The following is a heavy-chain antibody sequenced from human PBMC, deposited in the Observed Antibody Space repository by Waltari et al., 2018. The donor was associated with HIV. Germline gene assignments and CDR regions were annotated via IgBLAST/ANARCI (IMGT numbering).Heavy chain of an antibody. CDR2: IYHTGNT. J-gene: IGHJ5*02. V-gene: IGHV4-38-2*01. CDR3: ARKGYCSGGSCFSGWIDT. D-gene: IGHD2-15*01. CDR1: GYFISSGFY. Sequence: QVQLQESGPGLVKPSETLSLTCAVSGYFISSGFYWGWIRQSPGKGLEWIGSIYHTGNTHYNPSLKSRVTVSLDTSKNQFSLNLTSVTAADTAVYYCARKGYCSGGSCFSGWIDTWGQGALVTVSS.